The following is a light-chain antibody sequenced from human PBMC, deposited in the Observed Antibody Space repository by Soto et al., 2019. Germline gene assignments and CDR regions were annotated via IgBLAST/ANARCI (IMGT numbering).Light chain of an antibody. CDR2: EDS. CDR3: QSFDISNVV. J-gene: IGLJ2*01. Sequence: NFMLTQPHSVSESPGKTVTISCTRSSGSIASNYVQWYQQPPGSAPTPVIYEDSQRPSGVPDRFSGSIDSSSNSASLTISRLKTEDEAYYYCQSFDISNVVFGGGTKLTVL. V-gene: IGLV6-57*04. CDR1: SGSIASNY.